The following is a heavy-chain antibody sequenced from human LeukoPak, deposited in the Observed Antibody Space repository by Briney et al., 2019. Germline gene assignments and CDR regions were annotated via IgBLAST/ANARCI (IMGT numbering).Heavy chain of an antibody. Sequence: SETRSLTCTVSGDSISSSSYYWGWIRQPPGKGLEWIGSIYYSGRPYYKPSLKSRVTISVATSKNQFSLKLSSVTAADTAVYYCARVLYGYRLDYWGQGTLVTVSS. D-gene: IGHD5-18*01. V-gene: IGHV4-39*07. J-gene: IGHJ4*02. CDR2: IYYSGRP. CDR3: ARVLYGYRLDY. CDR1: GDSISSSSYY.